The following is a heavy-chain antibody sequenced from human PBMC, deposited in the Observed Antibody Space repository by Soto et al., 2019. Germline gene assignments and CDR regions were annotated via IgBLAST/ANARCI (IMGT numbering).Heavy chain of an antibody. CDR2: ISGSGGST. CDR1: GFTFSSYA. V-gene: IGHV3-23*01. Sequence: GGSLRLSCAASGFTFSSYAMSWVRQAPGKGLEWVSAISGSGGSTYYADSVKGRFTISRDNSKNTLYLQMNSLRAEDTAVYYCAKDEGYYYDSSGYTYYYYGMDVWGQGTTVTVSS. CDR3: AKDEGYYYDSSGYTYYYYGMDV. D-gene: IGHD3-22*01. J-gene: IGHJ6*02.